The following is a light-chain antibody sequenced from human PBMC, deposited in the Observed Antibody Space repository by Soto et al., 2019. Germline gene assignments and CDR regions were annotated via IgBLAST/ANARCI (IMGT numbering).Light chain of an antibody. Sequence: DIQMTQSPSSLSASVGDRVTIICRASQPIAGYLNWFQKKPGKAPELLIYAASNLQSGVPARFSGSRSGTDFTLTISSLQPDDFATYYCQQSYSTPGTFGQGTKLEIK. J-gene: IGKJ2*01. CDR2: AAS. CDR3: QQSYSTPGT. V-gene: IGKV1-39*01. CDR1: QPIAGY.